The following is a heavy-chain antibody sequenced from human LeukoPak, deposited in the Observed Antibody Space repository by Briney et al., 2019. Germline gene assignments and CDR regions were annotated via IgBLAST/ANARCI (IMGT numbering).Heavy chain of an antibody. Sequence: GRSLRLSCAASGFTFDDYAMHWVRRAPGKGLEWVSGISWNSGSIGYADSVKGRFAISRDNAKNSLYLQMNSLRAEDTALYYCAKIGPGDAFDIWGQGTMVTVSS. CDR1: GFTFDDYA. CDR3: AKIGPGDAFDI. J-gene: IGHJ3*02. V-gene: IGHV3-9*01. CDR2: ISWNSGSI.